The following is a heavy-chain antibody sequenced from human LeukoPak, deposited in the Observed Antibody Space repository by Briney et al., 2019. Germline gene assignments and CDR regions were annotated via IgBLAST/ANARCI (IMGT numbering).Heavy chain of an antibody. J-gene: IGHJ5*02. CDR1: GYTLTELS. D-gene: IGHD2-2*01. CDR2: FDPEDGET. Sequence: ASVKVSCKVSGYTLTELSMHWVRQAPGKGLEWMGGFDPEDGETIYAQKFQGRVTMTEDTSTDTAYMQLSSLRSEDTAVYYCAMGQYQAYNWFDPWGQGTLVTVSS. V-gene: IGHV1-24*01. CDR3: AMGQYQAYNWFDP.